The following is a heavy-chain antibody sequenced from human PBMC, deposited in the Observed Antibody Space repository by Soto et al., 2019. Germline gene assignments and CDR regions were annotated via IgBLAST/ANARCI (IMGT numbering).Heavy chain of an antibody. CDR2: ISSSSSYI. J-gene: IGHJ4*02. CDR1: GFTFSSYS. CDR3: ARDSPPAMVYAPIDY. V-gene: IGHV3-21*01. Sequence: EVQLVESGGGLVKPGGSLRLSCAASGFTFSSYSMNWVRQAPGKGLEWVSSISSSSSYIYYADSVKGRFTISRDNAKNSLYLQMNSLRAEDTAVYYCARDSPPAMVYAPIDYWGQGTLVTVSS. D-gene: IGHD5-18*01.